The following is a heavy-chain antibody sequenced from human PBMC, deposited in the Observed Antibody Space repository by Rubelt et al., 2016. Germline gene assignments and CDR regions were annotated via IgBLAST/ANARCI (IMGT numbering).Heavy chain of an antibody. CDR1: SSYY. Sequence: SSYYWGWIRQPPGKGLEWIGSIYYSGSTYYNPSLKSRVTISVDTSKNQFSLKLSSVTAADTAGYYCASLYYYDSSGYRYYYYGMDVWGQGTTVTVSS. V-gene: IGHV4-39*01. D-gene: IGHD3-22*01. CDR2: IYYSGST. J-gene: IGHJ6*02. CDR3: ASLYYYDSSGYRYYYYGMDV.